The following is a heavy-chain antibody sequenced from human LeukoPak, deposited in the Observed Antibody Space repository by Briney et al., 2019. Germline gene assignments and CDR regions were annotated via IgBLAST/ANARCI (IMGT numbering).Heavy chain of an antibody. J-gene: IGHJ5*02. CDR1: GYTFTSYY. V-gene: IGHV1-2*06. CDR3: ARVGNSGLCHHGVGDWFDT. Sequence: ASVKVSCKASGYTFTSYYMHWVRQAPGQGPEWMGRINSHTGGSNFAQKFQGRVTMTRDTSISTVYMELTRLSSDDTAVYYCARVGNSGLCHHGVGDWFDTWGQGTLVTVSS. CDR2: INSHTGGS. D-gene: IGHD4-23*01.